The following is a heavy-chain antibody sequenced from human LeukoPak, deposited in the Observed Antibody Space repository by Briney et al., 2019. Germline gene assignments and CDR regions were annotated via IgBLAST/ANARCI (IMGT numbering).Heavy chain of an antibody. CDR3: ARDGKGYSGYEFFDY. CDR2: IIPIFGTA. Sequence: SVKVSCKASGGTFSSYANSWVRQAPGQGLDWMGGIIPIFGTANYAQKFQGRVTITADKSTSTAYMELSSLRSEDTAVYYCARDGKGYSGYEFFDYWGQGTLVTVSS. J-gene: IGHJ4*02. V-gene: IGHV1-69*06. CDR1: GGTFSSYA. D-gene: IGHD5-12*01.